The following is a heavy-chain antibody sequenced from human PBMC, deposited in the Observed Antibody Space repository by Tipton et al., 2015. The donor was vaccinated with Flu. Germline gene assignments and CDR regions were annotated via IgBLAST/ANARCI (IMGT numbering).Heavy chain of an antibody. D-gene: IGHD3-22*01. J-gene: IGHJ4*02. V-gene: IGHV4-59*01. CDR1: GGSISSYY. Sequence: TLSLTCTVSGGSISSYYWSWIRQPPGKGLEWIGYIYYSGSTNYNPTLKSRVTISVDTSKNQFSLKLSSVTAADPAVYYCARVIDYYDSSGPFGYWGQGTLVTVSS. CDR3: ARVIDYYDSSGPFGY. CDR2: IYYSGST.